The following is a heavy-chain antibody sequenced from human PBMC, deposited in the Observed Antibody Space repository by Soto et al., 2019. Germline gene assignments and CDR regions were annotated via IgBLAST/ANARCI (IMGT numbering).Heavy chain of an antibody. D-gene: IGHD3-16*01. J-gene: IGHJ4*02. CDR3: ARDGDVNTGFGKDY. V-gene: IGHV3-33*01. CDR1: GFTLSSYG. CDR2: IWHDGGNK. Sequence: PGGSLRLSCAACGFTLSSYGMHWVRQAPGKGLEWVAFIWHDGGNKFYAESVKGRFTISRDNSKNTLYLQMTSLSADDTAIYYCARDGDVNTGFGKDYWGQGTLVTVSS.